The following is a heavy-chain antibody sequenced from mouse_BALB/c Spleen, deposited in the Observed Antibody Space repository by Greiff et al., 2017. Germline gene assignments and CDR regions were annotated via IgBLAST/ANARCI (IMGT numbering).Heavy chain of an antibody. J-gene: IGHJ3*01. CDR2: IDPANGNT. D-gene: IGHD1-1*01. Sequence: EVQVVESGAELVKPGASVKLSCTASGFNIKDTYMHWVKQRPEQGLEWIGRIDPANGNTKYDPKFQGKATITADTSSNTAYLQLSSLTSEDTAVYYCARDYYGSAWFAYWGQGTLVTVSA. V-gene: IGHV14-3*02. CDR1: GFNIKDTY. CDR3: ARDYYGSAWFAY.